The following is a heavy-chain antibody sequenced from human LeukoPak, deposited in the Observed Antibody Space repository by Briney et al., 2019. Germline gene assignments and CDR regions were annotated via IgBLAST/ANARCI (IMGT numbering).Heavy chain of an antibody. V-gene: IGHV3-11*01. D-gene: IGHD4-17*01. J-gene: IGHJ3*02. CDR3: ARADAYGDFAPENDAFDI. Sequence: KPGGSLRLSCAASGFTFSDYYMSWIRQAPGKGLEWVSYISSSGSTIYYADSVKGRFTISRDNAKNSLSLQMNSLRAEDTAVYYCARADAYGDFAPENDAFDIWGQGTMVTVSS. CDR1: GFTFSDYY. CDR2: ISSSGSTI.